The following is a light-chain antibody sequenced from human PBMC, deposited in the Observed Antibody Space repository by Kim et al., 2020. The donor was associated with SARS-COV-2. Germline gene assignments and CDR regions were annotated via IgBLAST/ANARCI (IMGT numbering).Light chain of an antibody. Sequence: VALGQTVRITCQGDGLRTYYTTWFQQKPGQAPIVVFYGKNNRPSGVPDRFSGSSSGNTASLTITATQAGDEADYYCNSRDNNDNVLFGGGTRLTVL. CDR1: GLRTYY. J-gene: IGLJ2*01. CDR2: GKN. V-gene: IGLV3-19*01. CDR3: NSRDNNDNVL.